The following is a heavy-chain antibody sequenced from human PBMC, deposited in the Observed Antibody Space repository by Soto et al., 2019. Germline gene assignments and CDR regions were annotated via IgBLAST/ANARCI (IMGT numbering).Heavy chain of an antibody. J-gene: IGHJ4*02. V-gene: IGHV3-23*01. CDR1: GFTFSSYA. Sequence: GGSLRLSCAASGFTFSSYAMSWVRQAPGKGLEWVSAISGSGGSTYYADSVKGRFTISRDNSKNTLYLQMNSLRAEDTAVYYCATGVLRFLEWQIWDFDYWGQGTLVTVSS. CDR3: ATGVLRFLEWQIWDFDY. CDR2: ISGSGGST. D-gene: IGHD3-3*01.